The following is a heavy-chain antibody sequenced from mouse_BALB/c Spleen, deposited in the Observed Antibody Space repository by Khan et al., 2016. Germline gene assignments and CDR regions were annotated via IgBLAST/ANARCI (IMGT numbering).Heavy chain of an antibody. D-gene: IGHD2-1*01. CDR3: ARSLLAWFAY. CDR2: ISYSGST. J-gene: IGHJ3*01. CDR1: GYSITSDYA. Sequence: EVQLQESGPGLVKPSQSLSLTCTVTGYSITSDYAWNWIRQFPGNKLEWMGFISYSGSTRYNPSLKSRISITRDTSKNQFFLQLTSVTTEDTATYYWARSLLAWFAYWGQGTLVTVSA. V-gene: IGHV3-2*02.